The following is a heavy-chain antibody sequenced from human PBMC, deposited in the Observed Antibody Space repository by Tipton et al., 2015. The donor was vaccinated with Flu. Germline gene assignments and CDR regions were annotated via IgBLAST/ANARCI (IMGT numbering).Heavy chain of an antibody. Sequence: TLSLTCTVSGGSISSYYWSWIRQPPGKGLEWIGYIYYSGSTKYNPSLKSRVTISVDTSKNQFSLKLSSVTAADTAVYYCARDLGYYDFWSVYPPMGRYSYYGMDVWGQGTPVTVSS. CDR1: GGSISSYY. J-gene: IGHJ6*02. V-gene: IGHV4-59*01. CDR3: ARDLGYYDFWSVYPPMGRYSYYGMDV. CDR2: IYYSGST. D-gene: IGHD3-3*01.